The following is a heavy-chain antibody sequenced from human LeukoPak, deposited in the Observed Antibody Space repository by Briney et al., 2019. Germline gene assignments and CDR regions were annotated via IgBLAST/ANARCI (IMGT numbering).Heavy chain of an antibody. D-gene: IGHD3-9*01. Sequence: GGSLRLSCAASGFTFSSYSMNWVRQAPGKGLEWVSYISSSSSTIYYADSVKGRFTISRDNAKNSLYLQMNSLKTEDTAVYYCTTGASDILTGYYTGSNYYFDYWGQGALVTVSS. CDR2: ISSSSSTI. CDR1: GFTFSSYS. J-gene: IGHJ4*02. CDR3: TTGASDILTGYYTGSNYYFDY. V-gene: IGHV3-48*01.